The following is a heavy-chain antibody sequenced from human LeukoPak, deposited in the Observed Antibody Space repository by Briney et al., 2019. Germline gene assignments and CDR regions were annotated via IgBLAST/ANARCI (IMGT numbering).Heavy chain of an antibody. J-gene: IGHJ4*02. CDR1: GFTFSSYS. V-gene: IGHV3-21*01. Sequence: GGSLRLSCAASGFTFSSYSMNWVRQAPGKGLEWVPCITSSSSYIYYADSVKGRFTISRDNAKNSLYLQMNSLRAEDTAVYYCARELYSSGKSLDYWGQGTLVTVSS. D-gene: IGHD3-10*01. CDR3: ARELYSSGKSLDY. CDR2: ITSSSSYI.